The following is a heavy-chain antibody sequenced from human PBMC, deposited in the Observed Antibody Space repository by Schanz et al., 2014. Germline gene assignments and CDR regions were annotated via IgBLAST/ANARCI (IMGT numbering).Heavy chain of an antibody. CDR2: ISGSGAST. D-gene: IGHD3-3*01. CDR1: GFTFSSYA. CDR3: VRDSFFAFDI. V-gene: IGHV3-23*04. Sequence: EVQLVESGGGLVQPGGSLRLSCTASGFTFSSYAMSWVRQAPGKGLEWVSGISGSGASTYYADSVKGRFTISRDNSNKTVDLQMNSLRAEDTAVYYCVRDSFFAFDIWGQGTIVTVSS. J-gene: IGHJ3*02.